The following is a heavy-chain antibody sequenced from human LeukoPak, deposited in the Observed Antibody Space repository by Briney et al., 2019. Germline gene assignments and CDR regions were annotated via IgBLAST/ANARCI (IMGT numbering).Heavy chain of an antibody. CDR2: IYPGDSDT. V-gene: IGHV5-51*01. Sequence: GESLKISCKGSGYSFTSYWIGWVRQMPGKGLEWMGIIYPGDSDTRYSPSFQGQVTISADKSISTAYLQWSSLKASDTAMYYCASQNGGNFDYYYYMDVWGKGTTVTVSS. J-gene: IGHJ6*03. CDR3: ASQNGGNFDYYYYMDV. CDR1: GYSFTSYW. D-gene: IGHD4-23*01.